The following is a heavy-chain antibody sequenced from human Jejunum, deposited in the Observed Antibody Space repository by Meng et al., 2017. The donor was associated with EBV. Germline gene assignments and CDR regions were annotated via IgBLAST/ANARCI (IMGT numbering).Heavy chain of an antibody. V-gene: IGHV2-5*02. J-gene: IGHJ4*02. CDR3: AHKGSGSYPLDY. CDR2: IYWDDSR. Sequence: QITLNVSCSTLVKPTQALTLTCPFSGFSLSANGVGVAWIRQPPGKALEWLAVIYWDDSRLYSPSLRSRLTITKDTSKNQVVLIMTNMDPVDTATYYCAHKGSGSYPLDYWGQGTLVTVSS. D-gene: IGHD1-26*01. CDR1: GFSLSANGVG.